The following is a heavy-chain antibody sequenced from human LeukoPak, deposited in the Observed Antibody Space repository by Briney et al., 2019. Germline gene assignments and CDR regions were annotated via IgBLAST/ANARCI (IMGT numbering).Heavy chain of an antibody. CDR3: ASLDSSGRSAADY. CDR2: IYYSGST. J-gene: IGHJ4*02. D-gene: IGHD3-22*01. Sequence: PSETLSLTCTVSGGSISSGDYYWSWIRQPPGKGLEWIGYIYYSGSTYYNPSLKSRVTISVDTSKNQFSLKLSSVTAADTAVYYCASLDSSGRSAADYWGQGTLVTVSS. CDR1: GGSISSGDYY. V-gene: IGHV4-30-4*08.